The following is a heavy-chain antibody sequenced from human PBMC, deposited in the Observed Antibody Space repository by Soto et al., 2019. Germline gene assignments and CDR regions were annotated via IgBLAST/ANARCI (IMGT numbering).Heavy chain of an antibody. Sequence: ASVKVSCKASGYTFTGYYMHWVRQAPGQGLEWMGWINPNSGGTNYAQKFQGWVTMTRDTSISTAYMELSRLRSDDTAVYYCARGKDTTGTTSDWFDPWGQGTLVTVSS. J-gene: IGHJ5*02. D-gene: IGHD1-1*01. CDR3: ARGKDTTGTTSDWFDP. CDR2: INPNSGGT. CDR1: GYTFTGYY. V-gene: IGHV1-2*04.